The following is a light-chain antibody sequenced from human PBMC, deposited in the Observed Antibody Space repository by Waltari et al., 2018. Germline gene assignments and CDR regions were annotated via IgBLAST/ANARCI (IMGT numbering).Light chain of an antibody. V-gene: IGLV2-23*02. CDR1: SNDIGGYNF. CDR2: DVS. J-gene: IGLJ2*01. Sequence: QSALTQPASVSGSPGQSITISCMGTSNDIGGYNFVSWYQQHPGKAPKLRIYDVSTRASGVSNRVSGSKAGNTASLTISGLQAEDEADYYCCSYVGGGTLIFGGGTNVTVL. CDR3: CSYVGGGTLI.